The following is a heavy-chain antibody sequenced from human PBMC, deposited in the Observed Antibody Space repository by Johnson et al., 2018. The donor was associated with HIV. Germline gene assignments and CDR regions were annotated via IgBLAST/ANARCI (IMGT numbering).Heavy chain of an antibody. Sequence: VQLVESGGGVVRPGGSLRLSCAASGFIFHEYGMSWVRQAPGKGLEWVAVISYDGSNKYYADSVKGRFTISRGNSKNTLYLQMNSLRAGDTAVYYCAKDWGVIGGATTPDDAFDIWGQGTVVTVSS. CDR2: ISYDGSNK. V-gene: IGHV3-30*18. J-gene: IGHJ3*02. D-gene: IGHD1-26*01. CDR1: GFIFHEYG. CDR3: AKDWGVIGGATTPDDAFDI.